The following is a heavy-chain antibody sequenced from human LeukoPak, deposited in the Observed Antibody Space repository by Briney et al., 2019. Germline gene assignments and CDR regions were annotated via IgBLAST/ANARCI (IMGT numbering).Heavy chain of an antibody. D-gene: IGHD5-12*01. Sequence: GGSLRLSCAASGFTFSSYSMNWVRQAPGKGLEWVSSISTSSSYIYYADSVKGRFTISRDNSKNTLYLQMNSLRAEDTAVYCCAKGGKSGYDSALYYYYYYMDVWGKGTTVTISS. V-gene: IGHV3-21*04. J-gene: IGHJ6*03. CDR2: ISTSSSYI. CDR3: AKGGKSGYDSALYYYYYYMDV. CDR1: GFTFSSYS.